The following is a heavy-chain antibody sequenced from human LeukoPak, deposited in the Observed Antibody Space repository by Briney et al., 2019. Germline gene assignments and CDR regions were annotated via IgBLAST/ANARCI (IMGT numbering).Heavy chain of an antibody. CDR2: ISYSGST. CDR1: GGSISSYY. D-gene: IGHD6-13*01. Sequence: SETLSLSCTVSGGSISSYYWNWIRQPPGKGLEWIGYISYSGSTNYNPSLKRRVTISLDTSKNQFSLQLRSVTAADTAVYYCARGQYSGSWSYYFDYWGQGTLVTASS. J-gene: IGHJ4*02. V-gene: IGHV4-59*01. CDR3: ARGQYSGSWSYYFDY.